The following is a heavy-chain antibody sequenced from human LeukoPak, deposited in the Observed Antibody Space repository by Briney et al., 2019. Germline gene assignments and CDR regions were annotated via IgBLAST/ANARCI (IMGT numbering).Heavy chain of an antibody. CDR2: IYTSGST. J-gene: IGHJ5*02. CDR1: GGSIISYY. CDR3: AREGGLGYCSSTSCSGFDP. V-gene: IGHV4-4*07. Sequence: SETLSLTCTVSGGSIISYYWSWIRQPAGKGLEWIGRIYTSGSTNYNPSLKSRVTMSVDTSKNQFSLKLSSVTAADTAVYYCAREGGLGYCSSTSCSGFDPWGQGTLVSVSS. D-gene: IGHD2-2*01.